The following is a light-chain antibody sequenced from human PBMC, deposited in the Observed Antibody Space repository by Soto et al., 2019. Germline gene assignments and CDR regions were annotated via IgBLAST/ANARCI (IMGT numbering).Light chain of an antibody. J-gene: IGKJ1*01. V-gene: IGKV1-8*01. CDR1: QGISSY. CDR2: AAS. Sequence: IHVSQSKSSLSASVGDRVTITCRASQGISSYLAWYQQKPGKAPKLLIYAASTLQSGIPSRFSGSGSGKDFPIIISWLPSEDFATYCCQQDSSYSGPFGQGTMVDI. CDR3: QQDSSYSGP.